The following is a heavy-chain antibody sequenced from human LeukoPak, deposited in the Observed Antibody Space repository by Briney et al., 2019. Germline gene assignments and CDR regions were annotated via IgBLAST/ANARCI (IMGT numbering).Heavy chain of an antibody. Sequence: PSETLSLTCTVSGDSISSDDCYWSWIRQPAGKGLEWIGRFSASGNSNYNPSLKSRLTISVDTSKNQFSLKLTSVTAADAAIYYCARHTWQWLPFDDWGQGTQVTISS. CDR2: FSASGNS. V-gene: IGHV4-61*02. D-gene: IGHD5-12*01. CDR1: GDSISSDDCY. J-gene: IGHJ4*02. CDR3: ARHTWQWLPFDD.